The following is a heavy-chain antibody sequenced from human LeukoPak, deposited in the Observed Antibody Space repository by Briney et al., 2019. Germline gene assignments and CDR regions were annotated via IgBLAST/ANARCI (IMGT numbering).Heavy chain of an antibody. J-gene: IGHJ5*01. Sequence: SETLSLTCVVSGDSVSSTNYYWGWIRQPPGKGLEWIGTTHYSGNTYYNPSLKSRVTISLDTSKNQLSLRLNSVTAADTAVYYCAREGAYRTYGDYSPFDFWGQGTLVTVSS. CDR3: AREGAYRTYGDYSPFDF. D-gene: IGHD4-17*01. CDR2: THYSGNT. CDR1: GDSVSSTNYY. V-gene: IGHV4-39*07.